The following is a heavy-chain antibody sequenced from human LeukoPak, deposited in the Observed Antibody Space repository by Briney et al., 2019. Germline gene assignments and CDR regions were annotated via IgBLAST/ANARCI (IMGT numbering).Heavy chain of an antibody. V-gene: IGHV3-30-3*01. CDR3: AREEIAAAYPFDY. D-gene: IGHD6-13*01. CDR1: GFTFSSYA. Sequence: GRSLRLSCAASGFTFSSYAMHWVRQAPGKGLEWVAVISYDGSNKYYADSVKGRFTISRDNSKNTLYLQMNSLRAEDTAVYYCAREEIAAAYPFDYWGQGTLVTVSS. J-gene: IGHJ4*02. CDR2: ISYDGSNK.